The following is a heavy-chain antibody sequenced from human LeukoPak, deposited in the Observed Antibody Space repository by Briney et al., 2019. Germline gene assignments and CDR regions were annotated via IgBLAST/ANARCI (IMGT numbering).Heavy chain of an antibody. Sequence: PSETLSLTCAVYGGSFSGYYWSWIRQPPGKGLEWIGEINHSESTNYNPSLKSRVTISVDTSKNQFSLKLSSVTAADTAVYYCARRPRGAYYYDSSGYYRPFDYWGQGTLVTVSS. J-gene: IGHJ4*02. CDR2: INHSEST. V-gene: IGHV4-34*01. CDR3: ARRPRGAYYYDSSGYYRPFDY. D-gene: IGHD3-22*01. CDR1: GGSFSGYY.